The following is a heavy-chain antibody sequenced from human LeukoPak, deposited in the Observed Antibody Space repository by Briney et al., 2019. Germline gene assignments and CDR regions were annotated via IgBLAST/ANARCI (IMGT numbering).Heavy chain of an antibody. Sequence: GGSLRLSCAASGFIFSSYSMNWVRQAPGKGLEWVSSISSSSSNIYYADSVKGRFTISRDNAKNSLYLQMNSLRAEDTAVYYCAQTYYDFWSGYYATGDYYYYYMDVWGKGTTVTVSS. CDR1: GFIFSSYS. V-gene: IGHV3-21*01. J-gene: IGHJ6*03. CDR3: AQTYYDFWSGYYATGDYYYYYMDV. D-gene: IGHD3-3*01. CDR2: ISSSSSNI.